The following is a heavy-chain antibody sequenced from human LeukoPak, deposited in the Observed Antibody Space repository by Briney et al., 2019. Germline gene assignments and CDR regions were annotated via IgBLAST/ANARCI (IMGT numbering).Heavy chain of an antibody. CDR3: ARFNPRAEVHSSSWYGRFAFDI. J-gene: IGHJ3*02. V-gene: IGHV1-18*01. Sequence: GASVKVSCKASGYTFTSYGISWVRQAPGQGLEWMGWISAYNGNTNYAQKLQGRVTMTTDTSTSTAYMELRSLRSDDTAVYYCARFNPRAEVHSSSWYGRFAFDIWGQGTVVTVSS. CDR1: GYTFTSYG. CDR2: ISAYNGNT. D-gene: IGHD6-13*01.